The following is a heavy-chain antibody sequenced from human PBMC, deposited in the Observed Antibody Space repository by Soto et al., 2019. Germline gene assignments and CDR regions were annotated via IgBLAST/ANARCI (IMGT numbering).Heavy chain of an antibody. CDR3: AGGQYYFDY. CDR1: GFPFSSYG. J-gene: IGHJ4*02. D-gene: IGHD2-15*01. CDR2: ISYDGSNK. Sequence: QVQLVESGGGVVQSGRSLRLSCAASGFPFSSYGMHWVRQAPGKGLEWVAQISYDGSNKFYADSVKGRFTIFRDNSKNTLYLQMSSLRAEDTAVYYCAGGQYYFDYCGQGTVVSVSS. V-gene: IGHV3-30*03.